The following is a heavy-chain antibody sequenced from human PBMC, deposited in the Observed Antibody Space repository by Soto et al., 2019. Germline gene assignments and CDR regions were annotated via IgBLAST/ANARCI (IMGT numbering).Heavy chain of an antibody. Sequence: SETLSLTCTVSGGSISSYYWSWIRQPPGKGLEWIGYIYYSGSTNYNPSLKSRVTISVDTSKNQFSLKLSSVTAADTAVYYCARQDIVLMVYANDYWGQRTLVTVSS. D-gene: IGHD2-8*01. J-gene: IGHJ4*02. CDR2: IYYSGST. CDR3: ARQDIVLMVYANDY. V-gene: IGHV4-59*08. CDR1: GGSISSYY.